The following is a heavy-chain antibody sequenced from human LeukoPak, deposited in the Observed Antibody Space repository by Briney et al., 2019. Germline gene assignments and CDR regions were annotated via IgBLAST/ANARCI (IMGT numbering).Heavy chain of an antibody. D-gene: IGHD3-10*01. CDR3: ARSHYGSGSYFSGISLSGWDY. J-gene: IGHJ4*02. CDR2: INHSGST. Sequence: SETLSLTCAVYGGSFSGYYWSWIRQPPGKGLEWIGEINHSGSTNYNPSLKSRVTISVDTSNNHFSLKLSSVTAADTAVYYCARSHYGSGSYFSGISLSGWDYWGQGTLVTVSS. V-gene: IGHV4-34*01. CDR1: GGSFSGYY.